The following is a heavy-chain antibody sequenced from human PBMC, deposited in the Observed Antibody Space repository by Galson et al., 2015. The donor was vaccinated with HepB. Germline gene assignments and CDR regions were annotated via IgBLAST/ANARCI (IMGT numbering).Heavy chain of an antibody. V-gene: IGHV3-21*01. Sequence: LRLSCAASGFTFSSYTMSWVRQAPGRGLEWVSSVHGSSRYIYYADSLRGRFTISRDNANNSLFLQLNRLEAEDTAVYFCVRDSVWGEDPPNFDNWGQGTLVAVSS. CDR2: VHGSSRYI. J-gene: IGHJ4*02. CDR3: VRDSVWGEDPPNFDN. D-gene: IGHD1-26*01. CDR1: GFTFSSYT.